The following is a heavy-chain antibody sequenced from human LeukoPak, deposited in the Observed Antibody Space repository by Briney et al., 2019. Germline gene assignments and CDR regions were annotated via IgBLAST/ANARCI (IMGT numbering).Heavy chain of an antibody. Sequence: GESLRLSCAASGFTFSSYSMNWVRQAPGKGLEWVSSISSSSSYIYYADSVKGRFTISRDNAKNSLYLQMNSLRAEDTAAYYCTTASRGYNWNLARWGQGTLVTVSS. D-gene: IGHD1-7*01. CDR2: ISSSSSYI. J-gene: IGHJ4*02. V-gene: IGHV3-21*03. CDR1: GFTFSSYS. CDR3: TTASRGYNWNLAR.